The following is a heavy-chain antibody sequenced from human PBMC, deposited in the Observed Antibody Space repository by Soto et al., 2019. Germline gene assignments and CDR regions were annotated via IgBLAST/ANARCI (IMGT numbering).Heavy chain of an antibody. CDR3: ARDRRPYGGVNWFDP. J-gene: IGHJ5*02. Sequence: SETLSLTCTVSGGSISSYYWSWIRQPPGKGLEWIGYIYYSGSTNYNPSLKSRVTISVDTSKNQFSLKLSSVTAADTAVYYCARDRRPYGGVNWFDPWGQGTLVTVSS. V-gene: IGHV4-59*01. D-gene: IGHD3-10*01. CDR2: IYYSGST. CDR1: GGSISSYY.